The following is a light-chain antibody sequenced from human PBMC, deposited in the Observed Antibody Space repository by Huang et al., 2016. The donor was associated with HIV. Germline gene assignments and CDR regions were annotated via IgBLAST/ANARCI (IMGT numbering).Light chain of an antibody. CDR3: QQRTNWPPGFT. Sequence: EIVLTQSQATLSLYPGERATLSCRASQSVGGYLAWYQHKTGQAPRLLIYDASNRATCNPAMYWCSGSGTDFTLTSSSIEPEDFAVYYCQQRTNWPPGFTFGPGTKVDIK. CDR1: QSVGGY. J-gene: IGKJ3*01. V-gene: IGKV3-11*01. CDR2: DAS.